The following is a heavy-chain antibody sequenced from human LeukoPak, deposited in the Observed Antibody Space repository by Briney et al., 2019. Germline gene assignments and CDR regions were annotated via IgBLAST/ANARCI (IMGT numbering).Heavy chain of an antibody. J-gene: IGHJ6*02. CDR3: AKDHLRGTGDTLYYYYGMDV. D-gene: IGHD7-27*01. Sequence: GGSLRLSCAASGFTFSSYAMSWVRQAPGKGLEWVSAISGSGGSAYYADSVKGRFTISRDNSKKTLYLQMNSLRAEDTAVFYCAKDHLRGTGDTLYYYYGMDVSGQGTTVTVSS. CDR1: GFTFSSYA. V-gene: IGHV3-23*01. CDR2: ISGSGGSA.